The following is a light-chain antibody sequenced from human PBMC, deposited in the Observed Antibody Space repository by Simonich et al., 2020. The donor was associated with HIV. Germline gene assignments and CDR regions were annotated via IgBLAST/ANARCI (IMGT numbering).Light chain of an antibody. CDR1: QSISDC. J-gene: IGKJ1*01. V-gene: IGKV1-5*03. Sequence: DIQMTQSPSTLSASVGDTVTITCRASQSISDCLAWYRQKPGKAPKLLVSEASSLESGVPSRFSGSGSGTEFTLTISSLQPDDFATYYCQQYNNYPKTFGQGTKVEIK. CDR3: QQYNNYPKT. CDR2: EAS.